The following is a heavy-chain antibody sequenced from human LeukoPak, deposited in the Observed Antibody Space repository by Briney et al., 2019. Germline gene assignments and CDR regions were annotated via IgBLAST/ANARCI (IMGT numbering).Heavy chain of an antibody. CDR2: IYYSGST. J-gene: IGHJ6*02. V-gene: IGHV4-31*03. CDR1: GGSISSGGYY. Sequence: SETLSLTCTVSGGSISSGGYYWSWIRQHPGKGLEWIGYIYYSGSTYYNPSLKSRVTISVDTSKNQFSLKLSSVTAADTAVYYCARARGYCSGGSCYYYYYGMDVWGQGTTVTVSS. D-gene: IGHD2-15*01. CDR3: ARARGYCSGGSCYYYYYGMDV.